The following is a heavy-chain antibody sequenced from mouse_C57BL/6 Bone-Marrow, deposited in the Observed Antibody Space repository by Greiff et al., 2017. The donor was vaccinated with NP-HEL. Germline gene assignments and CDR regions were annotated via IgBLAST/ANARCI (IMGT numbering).Heavy chain of an antibody. V-gene: IGHV1-53*01. CDR3: ARDYYDYDEDFGY. D-gene: IGHD2-4*01. CDR1: GYTFTSYW. CDR2: INPSNGGT. Sequence: VQLQQPGTELVKPGASVKLSCKASGYTFTSYWMHWVKQRPGQGLEWIGNINPSNGGTNYNEKFKSKATLTVDKSSSTAYMQRSSLTSEDSAVYYCARDYYDYDEDFGYWGQGTTLTVSS. J-gene: IGHJ2*01.